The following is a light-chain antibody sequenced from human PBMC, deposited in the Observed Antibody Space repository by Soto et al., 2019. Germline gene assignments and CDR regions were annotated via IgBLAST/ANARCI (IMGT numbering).Light chain of an antibody. CDR2: FGS. J-gene: IGKJ2*01. Sequence: DIQMTQSPSSVSASVGDRVTLTCRASQDIGNLLAWYQQKPGKAPKLLIYFGSNLQTGVPSRFSGSGSGTDFTLTISSLQHEDLATYYRQQADSLPHTFGRGTRVEIK. CDR3: QQADSLPHT. V-gene: IGKV1-12*01. CDR1: QDIGNL.